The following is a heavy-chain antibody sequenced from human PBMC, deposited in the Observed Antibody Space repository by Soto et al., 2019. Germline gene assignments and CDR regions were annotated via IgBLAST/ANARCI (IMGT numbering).Heavy chain of an antibody. Sequence: QVQLVESGGGVVQRGGSLRLSCVASGFTLSAYAMHWVRQAPGKGLEWVAVISYDGSNKYYADSVKGRFTISRDNSKNTLYLQMNGLRTEDTSVYYCAREVYGDYPKYWGQGTLVTVSS. CDR1: GFTLSAYA. D-gene: IGHD4-17*01. J-gene: IGHJ4*02. CDR2: ISYDGSNK. CDR3: AREVYGDYPKY. V-gene: IGHV3-30-3*01.